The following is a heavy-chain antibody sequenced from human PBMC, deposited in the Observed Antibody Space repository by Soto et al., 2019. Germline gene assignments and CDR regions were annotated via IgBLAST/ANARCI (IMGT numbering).Heavy chain of an antibody. D-gene: IGHD7-27*01. CDR1: GGSISSSSSY. Sequence: QLQLQESGPGLVKPSETLSLTCTVSGGSISSSSSYWGWIRQPPGKGLEWIGTIYYSGSTFYNPSLKRRVIISVDTSKNQFSLKVSSVTAADSAMYYCARHEYNVNWANPERIDYWGQGTLVTVSS. CDR3: ARHEYNVNWANPERIDY. CDR2: IYYSGST. V-gene: IGHV4-39*01. J-gene: IGHJ4*02.